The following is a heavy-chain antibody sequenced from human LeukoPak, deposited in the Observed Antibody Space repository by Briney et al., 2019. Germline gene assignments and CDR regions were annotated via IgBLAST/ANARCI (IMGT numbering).Heavy chain of an antibody. CDR1: GFIFSNHG. Sequence: PGRSLRLSCAASGFIFSNHGMHWVRQAPGKGLEWVALISNDGSNICYADSVKGRFTISRDNSKNTLYLQMNSLRAEDTAVYYCAKELRGGSIWRYYFDYWGQGTLVTVSS. D-gene: IGHD6-13*01. J-gene: IGHJ4*02. CDR2: ISNDGSNI. CDR3: AKELRGGSIWRYYFDY. V-gene: IGHV3-30*18.